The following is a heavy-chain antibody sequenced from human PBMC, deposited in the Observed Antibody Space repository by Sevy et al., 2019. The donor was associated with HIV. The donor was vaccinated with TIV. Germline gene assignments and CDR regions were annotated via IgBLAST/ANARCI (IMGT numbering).Heavy chain of an antibody. J-gene: IGHJ5*02. D-gene: IGHD6-19*01. CDR1: GFTFSSYA. CDR2: ISGSGGST. V-gene: IGHV3-23*01. CDR3: AKGYSSGWYGENWFDP. Sequence: GGSLRLSCAASGFTFSSYAMSWVRQAPGKGLEWVPAISGSGGSTYYADSVKGRFTISRDNSKNTLYLQMNSLRAEDTAVYYCAKGYSSGWYGENWFDPWGQGTLVTVSS.